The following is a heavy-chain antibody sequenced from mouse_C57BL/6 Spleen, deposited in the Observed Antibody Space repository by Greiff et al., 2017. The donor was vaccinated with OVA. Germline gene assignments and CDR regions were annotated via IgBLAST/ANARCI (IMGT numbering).Heavy chain of an antibody. V-gene: IGHV1-66*01. CDR2: IYPGSGNT. CDR1: GYSFTSYY. D-gene: IGHD1-1*01. J-gene: IGHJ4*01. Sequence: VQLQQSGPELVKPGASVKISCKASGYSFTSYYIHWVKQRPGQGLEWIGWIYPGSGNTKYNEKFKGKATLTADTSSSTAYMQLSSLTSEDSAVYYCARGYGSSYFYAMDYWGQGTSVTVSS. CDR3: ARGYGSSYFYAMDY.